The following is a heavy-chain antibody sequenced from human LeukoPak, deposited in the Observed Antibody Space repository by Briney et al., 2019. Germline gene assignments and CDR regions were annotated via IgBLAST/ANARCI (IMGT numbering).Heavy chain of an antibody. D-gene: IGHD2-2*01. Sequence: GGSLRLSCAASGFTFSSYEMNWVRQAPGKGLEWVAYISGIGSTIYYADPVKGRFTISRDNAKNSLYLQMHSLRAEDTAVYYCARYPSRYCTSTSCYLVHWGQGALVTVSS. V-gene: IGHV3-48*03. CDR2: ISGIGSTI. CDR1: GFTFSSYE. CDR3: ARYPSRYCTSTSCYLVH. J-gene: IGHJ5*02.